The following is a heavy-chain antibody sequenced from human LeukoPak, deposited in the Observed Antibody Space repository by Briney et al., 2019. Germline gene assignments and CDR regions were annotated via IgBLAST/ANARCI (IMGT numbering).Heavy chain of an antibody. V-gene: IGHV3-23*01. J-gene: IGHJ4*02. CDR2: ISGSGGST. CDR1: GFTFSSYA. CDR3: ATNGDDYGRFHY. Sequence: PGGSLRLSCAASGFTFSSYAMSWVRQAPGKGLEWVSAISGSGGSTYYADSVKGRFTISRDNSKNTLYLQMNSLRAEDTAVYYCATNGDDYGRFHYWGQGTLVTVSS. D-gene: IGHD4-17*01.